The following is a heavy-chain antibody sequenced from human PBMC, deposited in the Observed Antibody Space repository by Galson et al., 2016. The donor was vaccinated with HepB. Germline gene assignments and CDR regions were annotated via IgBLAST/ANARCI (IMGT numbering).Heavy chain of an antibody. CDR3: ARSQYIATGGQWQFDP. D-gene: IGHD6-19*01. V-gene: IGHV4-39*07. CDR2: IYYSGST. J-gene: IGHJ5*02. CDR1: GGSISSSSHY. Sequence: ETLSLTCTVSGGSISSSSHYWGWIRQSPGKGLEWSGSIYYSGSTYYNPSLKSRVTISVDTSKNQFSLRLRFVTAADTAVYFCARSQYIATGGQWQFDPWGRRHLVTVHS.